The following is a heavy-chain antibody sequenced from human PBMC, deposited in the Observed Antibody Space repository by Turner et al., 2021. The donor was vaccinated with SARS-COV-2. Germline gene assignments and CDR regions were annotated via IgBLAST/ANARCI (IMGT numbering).Heavy chain of an antibody. D-gene: IGHD6-13*01. J-gene: IGHJ4*01. CDR2: IYNSRNT. CDR1: GGPISSGGYY. Sequence: QVQLQESGPGLVKPSQTLSLTCTVSGGPISSGGYYWSWIRQHPGKGLEWIGYIYNSRNTYYTPSLKSRVTISVDSSKNQFSLKLSSVTAADTAVYFCARSSTSSNRFDYWGQGTLVTVSS. V-gene: IGHV4-31*03. CDR3: ARSSTSSNRFDY.